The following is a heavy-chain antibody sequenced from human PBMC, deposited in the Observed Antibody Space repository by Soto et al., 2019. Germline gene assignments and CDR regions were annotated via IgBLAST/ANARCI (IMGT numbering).Heavy chain of an antibody. D-gene: IGHD3-10*01. V-gene: IGHV4-4*02. CDR3: ARSITMVRGVPGSYYYYYYMDV. J-gene: IGHJ6*03. Sequence: SETLSLTCAVSSGSISSSNWWSWIRQPPGKGLEWIGEIYHSGSTNYNPSLKSRVTISVDKSKNQFSLKLSSVTAADTAVYYCARSITMVRGVPGSYYYYYYMDVWGKGTTVTVSS. CDR2: IYHSGST. CDR1: SGSISSSNW.